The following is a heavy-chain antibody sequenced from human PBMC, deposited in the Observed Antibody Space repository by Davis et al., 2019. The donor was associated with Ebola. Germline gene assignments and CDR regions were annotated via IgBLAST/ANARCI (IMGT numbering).Heavy chain of an antibody. V-gene: IGHV5-51*01. CDR2: IFPGDSDT. CDR1: GYSFTSYW. CDR3: ARGTDGYNPGGYFDS. Sequence: GESLKISCQGSGYSFTSYWIAWVRQMPGKGLECLGIIFPGDSDTRYSPSFQGQVTISADKSISTAYLQWSSLKASDTAMYYCARGTDGYNPGGYFDSWGQGTLVTVSS. D-gene: IGHD5-24*01. J-gene: IGHJ4*02.